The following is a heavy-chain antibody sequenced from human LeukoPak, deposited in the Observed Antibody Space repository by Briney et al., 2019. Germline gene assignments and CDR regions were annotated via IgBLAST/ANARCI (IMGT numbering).Heavy chain of an antibody. J-gene: IGHJ4*02. V-gene: IGHV3-30-3*01. CDR1: GFTFSSYA. CDR3: ARPSRGDFWSGRGGGYFDY. CDR2: ISYDGSNK. Sequence: PGGSLRLSCAASGFTFSSYAMPWVRRAPGKGLEWVAVISYDGSNKYYADSVKGRFTISRDNSKNTLYLQMNSLRAEDTAVYYCARPSRGDFWSGRGGGYFDYWGQGTLVTVSS. D-gene: IGHD3-3*01.